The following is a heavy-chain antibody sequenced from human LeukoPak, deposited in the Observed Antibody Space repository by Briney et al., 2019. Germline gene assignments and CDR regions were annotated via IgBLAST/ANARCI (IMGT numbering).Heavy chain of an antibody. V-gene: IGHV1-18*04. J-gene: IGHJ3*02. CDR1: GYTFTGYY. Sequence: ASVKVSCKASGYTFTGYYMHWVRQAPGQGLEWMGWISAYNGNTNYAQKLQGRVTMTTDTSTSTAYMELRSLRSDDTAVYYCARLDTEMATIIGALDIWGQGTMVTVSS. CDR3: ARLDTEMATIIGALDI. D-gene: IGHD5-24*01. CDR2: ISAYNGNT.